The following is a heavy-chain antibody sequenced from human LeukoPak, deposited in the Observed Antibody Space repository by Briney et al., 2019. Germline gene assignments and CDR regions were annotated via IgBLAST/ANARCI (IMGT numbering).Heavy chain of an antibody. V-gene: IGHV5-51*01. CDR2: IYPDDSDT. D-gene: IGHD3-22*01. CDR1: GYKFSTYW. J-gene: IGHJ3*01. Sequence: GESLKISCKGSGYKFSTYWAAWVRQMPGKGLEWMGIIYPDDSDTRYSPSFQGQVTISADKCINTAYLQWSSLKASDTAMYFCARPNITSYYDSSGYDAFDVWGQGTLVAVSS. CDR3: ARPNITSYYDSSGYDAFDV.